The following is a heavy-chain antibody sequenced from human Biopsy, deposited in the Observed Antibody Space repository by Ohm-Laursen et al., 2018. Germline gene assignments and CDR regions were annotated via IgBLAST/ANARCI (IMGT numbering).Heavy chain of an antibody. J-gene: IGHJ4*02. CDR2: IRPLNGDT. CDR1: GYNFISYS. CDR3: ARGEVTFGELIVSLDS. D-gene: IGHD3-16*02. V-gene: IGHV1-18*01. Sequence: ASVKVSCKPSGYNFISYSINWVRQAPGQGLEWMGWIRPLNGDTKYGQKFQDRVTMTTDTSTSTVYMELTSLRSDDTAVYYCARGEVTFGELIVSLDSWGQGTLVTVAS.